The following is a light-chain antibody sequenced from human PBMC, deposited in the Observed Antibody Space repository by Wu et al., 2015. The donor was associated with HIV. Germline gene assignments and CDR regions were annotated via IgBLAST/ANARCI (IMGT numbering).Light chain of an antibody. CDR2: GAS. V-gene: IGKV3-20*01. J-gene: IGKJ4*01. CDR1: QSVSSNY. CDR3: QQYGSSPLT. Sequence: DIVLTQSPGTLSLPPGERATLSCRASQSVSSNYLAWYQQKPGQAPRLLIYGASGRATGIPDRFSGSGSGTDFTLIISRLEPEDFAVYYCQQYGSSPLTFGGGTTLEIK.